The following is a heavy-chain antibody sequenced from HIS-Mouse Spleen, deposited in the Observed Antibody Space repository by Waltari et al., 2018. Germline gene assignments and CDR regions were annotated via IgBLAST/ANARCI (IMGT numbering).Heavy chain of an antibody. CDR1: GFTFSSYG. J-gene: IGHJ4*02. V-gene: IGHV3-33*01. Sequence: QVQLVESGGGVVQPGRSLRLSCSASGFTFSSYGLHWVRPAPGKGLEWVAVIWYDGSNKYYADSVKGRFTISRDNSKNTLYLQMNSLRAEDTAVYYCAREGEISGRSYFDYWGQGTLVTVSS. CDR3: AREGEISGRSYFDY. D-gene: IGHD3-10*01. CDR2: IWYDGSNK.